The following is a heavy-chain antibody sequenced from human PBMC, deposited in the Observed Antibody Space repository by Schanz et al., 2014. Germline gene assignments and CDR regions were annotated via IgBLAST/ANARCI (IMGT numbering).Heavy chain of an antibody. CDR1: GFTFSSYW. CDR3: TTFNNRDALYI. J-gene: IGHJ3*02. D-gene: IGHD1-1*01. Sequence: EVQLVESGGGLVQPGGSLRLSCAASGFTFSSYWMHWVRQAPGKGLVWISRINSDGSSASYADSVKGRFTISRDNAKSSVYLQMNTLRTDDTALYYCTTFNNRDALYIWGQGTMVSVSS. V-gene: IGHV3-74*01. CDR2: INSDGSSA.